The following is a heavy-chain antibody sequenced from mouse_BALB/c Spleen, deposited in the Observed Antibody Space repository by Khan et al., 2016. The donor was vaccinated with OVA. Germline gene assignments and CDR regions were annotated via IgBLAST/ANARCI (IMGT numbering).Heavy chain of an antibody. CDR1: GYTFTSYM. D-gene: IGHD2-14*01. CDR3: VRDGAYHRNDGWFAY. V-gene: IGHV1-4*01. J-gene: IGHJ3*01. CDR2: INPSNGYT. Sequence: QVQLKESGAELVRPGASVKMSCKASGYTFTSYMIHWIKKRPGQGLEWIGYINPSNGYTNYNQKFKDKATLTTDKSSTTAYLQLSSLTSDDSAVYNCVRDGAYHRNDGWFAYWGQGTLVTVSA.